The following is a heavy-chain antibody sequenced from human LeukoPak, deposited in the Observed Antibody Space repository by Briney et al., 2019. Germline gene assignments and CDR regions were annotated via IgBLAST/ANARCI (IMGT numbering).Heavy chain of an antibody. D-gene: IGHD5-24*01. CDR3: AKPGAEMATRGGAFDI. CDR2: IRYDGSNK. V-gene: IGHV3-30*02. Sequence: GGSLRLSCAASGFTFSSYGMHWVRQAPGKGLEWVAYIRYDGSNKYYADSVKGRFTISRDISKNTLYLQMNSLRAEDTAVYYCAKPGAEMATRGGAFDIWGQGTMVTVSS. J-gene: IGHJ3*02. CDR1: GFTFSSYG.